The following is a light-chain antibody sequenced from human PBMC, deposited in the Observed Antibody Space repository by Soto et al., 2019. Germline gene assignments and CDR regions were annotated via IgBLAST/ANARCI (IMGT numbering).Light chain of an antibody. CDR3: QQYNSYPIT. CDR2: DAS. CDR1: QSISSW. V-gene: IGKV1-5*01. J-gene: IGKJ5*01. Sequence: DIPMTQSPSTLSASVGDRVTITCRASQSISSWLAWYQQKPGKAPKLLIYDASNLGSGVPSRFSGSGSGTEFTLTISSLQPDDFATYYCQQYNSYPITFGQGTRLEIK.